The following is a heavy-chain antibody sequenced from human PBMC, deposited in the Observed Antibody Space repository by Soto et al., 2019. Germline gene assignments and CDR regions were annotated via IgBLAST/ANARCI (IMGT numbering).Heavy chain of an antibody. CDR1: GYAFTTYG. V-gene: IGHV1-18*01. CDR3: ARGRYGDY. Sequence: QVHLVQSGAEVKKPGASVKVSCKGSGYAFTTYGITWVRQAPGQGLEWMGWISAHSGNTNYAQKLQGRVTVTRYTSTSTAYMELRSLRSDDTAVYYCARGRYGDYWGQGALVTVSS. J-gene: IGHJ4*02. CDR2: ISAHSGNT. D-gene: IGHD1-1*01.